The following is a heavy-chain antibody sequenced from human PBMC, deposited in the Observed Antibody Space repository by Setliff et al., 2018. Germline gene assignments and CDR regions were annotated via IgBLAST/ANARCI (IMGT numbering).Heavy chain of an antibody. V-gene: IGHV5-51*01. D-gene: IGHD2-15*01. CDR3: ARVGTAGGYYFDF. Sequence: GESLKISCKGSGYSFTSYWIGWVRQMPGKGLEWMGIIYPGDSDTRYSPSFQGQVTFSADKSISTAYVQWRSLKASDTAMYYCARVGTAGGYYFDFWGQGALVTVSS. CDR1: GYSFTSYW. J-gene: IGHJ4*02. CDR2: IYPGDSDT.